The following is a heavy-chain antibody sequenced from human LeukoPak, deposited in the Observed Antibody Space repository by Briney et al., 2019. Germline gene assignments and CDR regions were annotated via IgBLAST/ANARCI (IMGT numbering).Heavy chain of an antibody. V-gene: IGHV3-74*01. D-gene: IGHD3-22*01. J-gene: IGHJ4*02. Sequence: GGSLRLSCAASGFTFSSYWMHWVRQAPGKGLVWVSRINSDGSSTSYADSVKGRFTISRDNAKNTLYLQMNSLRAEDTAVYYCARAPPGYYYDSSGYYYGSFDYWGQGTLVTVSS. CDR2: INSDGSST. CDR3: ARAPPGYYYDSSGYYYGSFDY. CDR1: GFTFSSYW.